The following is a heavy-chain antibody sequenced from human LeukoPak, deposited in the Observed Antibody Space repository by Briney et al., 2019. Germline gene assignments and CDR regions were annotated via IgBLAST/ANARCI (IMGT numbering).Heavy chain of an antibody. D-gene: IGHD1-1*01. CDR1: GFTFSSYS. CDR3: ARSNNWNDEGNWFDP. Sequence: GGSLRLSCAASGFTFSSYSVNWVRQAPGKGLEWVSSISSSSSYIYYADSVKGRFTISRDNAKNSLYLQMNSLRAEDTAVYYCARSNNWNDEGNWFDPWGQGTLVTVSS. CDR2: ISSSSSYI. V-gene: IGHV3-21*01. J-gene: IGHJ5*02.